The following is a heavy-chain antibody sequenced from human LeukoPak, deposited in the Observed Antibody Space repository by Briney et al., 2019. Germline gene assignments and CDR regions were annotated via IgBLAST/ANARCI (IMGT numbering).Heavy chain of an antibody. CDR3: AKDREDYYDSSGYTDD. CDR2: IRYDGSNK. J-gene: IGHJ4*02. Sequence: GGSVRLSCAASGFTFSSYGVHWARQAPGKGLEWVAFIRYDGSNKYYADSVKGRFTISRDNSKNTLYLQVNSLRAEDTAVYYCAKDREDYYDSSGYTDDWGQGTLVTVSS. V-gene: IGHV3-30*02. CDR1: GFTFSSYG. D-gene: IGHD3-22*01.